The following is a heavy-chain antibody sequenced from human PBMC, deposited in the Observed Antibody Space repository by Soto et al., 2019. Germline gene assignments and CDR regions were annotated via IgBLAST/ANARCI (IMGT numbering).Heavy chain of an antibody. V-gene: IGHV6-1*01. J-gene: IGHJ3*02. CDR2: TYYRSKWYN. Sequence: SHTLSLTCAISGDSVSSNSAAWNCSRQSPSRGLECLGRTYYRSKWYNDYAVSVKSRITINPDTSKNQFSLQLNSVTPEDTAVYYCARWIQGYHDFESCGQGTSVTF. CDR1: GDSVSSNSAA. D-gene: IGHD5-18*01. CDR3: ARWIQGYHDFES.